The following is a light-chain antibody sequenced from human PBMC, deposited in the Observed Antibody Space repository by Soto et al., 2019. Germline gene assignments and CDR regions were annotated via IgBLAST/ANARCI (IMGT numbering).Light chain of an antibody. CDR2: KAS. CDR3: QQYESFFPLT. CDR1: QNINSW. V-gene: IGKV1-5*03. Sequence: DIQMTQSPSTLSASVGDRVTITCRASQNINSWLAWYQQKPGKAPKLLIYKASNLESGVPSRFSGSGSGTDFTLTISSLKPDDFATYHCQQYESFFPLTFGGGTKVEIK. J-gene: IGKJ4*01.